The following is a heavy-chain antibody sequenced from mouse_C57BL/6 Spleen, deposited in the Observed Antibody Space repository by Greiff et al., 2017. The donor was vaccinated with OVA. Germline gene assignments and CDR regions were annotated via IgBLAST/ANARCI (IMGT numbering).Heavy chain of an antibody. CDR1: GFTFSSYA. Sequence: EVKLVESGGGLVKHGGSLKLSCAASGFTFSSYAMSWVRQTPEKRLEWVATISDGGSYTYYPDNVKGRFTISRDNAKNHLYLQMSHLKSEDTAMYYCARDGRDYDGEYYFDYWGQGTTLTVSS. J-gene: IGHJ2*01. V-gene: IGHV5-4*01. CDR2: ISDGGSYT. CDR3: ARDGRDYDGEYYFDY. D-gene: IGHD2-4*01.